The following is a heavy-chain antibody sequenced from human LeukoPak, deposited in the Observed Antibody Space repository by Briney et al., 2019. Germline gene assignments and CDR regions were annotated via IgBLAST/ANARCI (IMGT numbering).Heavy chain of an antibody. CDR2: IRSRAYGGTP. CDR3: TRTPSGAAPFDF. D-gene: IGHD1-26*01. V-gene: IGHV3-49*04. CDR1: GFTFGGYA. J-gene: IGHJ4*02. Sequence: GGSLRLSCTGSGFTFGGYAMSWVRQAPGKGLEWVAFIRSRAYGGTPEYAASVKGRFTISRDDSKNIAYVQMNSLRTEDTAVYYCTRTPSGAAPFDFWGQGSLVIVSS.